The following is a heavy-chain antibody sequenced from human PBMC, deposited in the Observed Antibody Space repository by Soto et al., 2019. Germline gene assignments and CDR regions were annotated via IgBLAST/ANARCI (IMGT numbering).Heavy chain of an antibody. CDR2: INPNSGGT. V-gene: IGHV1-2*02. Sequence: ASVKVSCKASGYTSSDYYMHWVRQAPGLGLQRMGWINPNSGGTNYAQRFQGRVTMTWDTSISTAYMEVSRLSSDDTAVYYCAGQISGDSDAFDIWGQGTMVTVSS. D-gene: IGHD2-21*02. CDR3: AGQISGDSDAFDI. J-gene: IGHJ3*02. CDR1: GYTSSDYY.